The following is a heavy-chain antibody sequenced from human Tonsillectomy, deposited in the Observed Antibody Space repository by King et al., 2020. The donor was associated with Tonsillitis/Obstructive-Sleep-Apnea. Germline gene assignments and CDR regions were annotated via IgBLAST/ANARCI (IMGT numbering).Heavy chain of an antibody. CDR1: GFTFDDYA. CDR3: AGDLGDNGGSYYFDS. V-gene: IGHV3-9*01. J-gene: IGHJ4*02. CDR2: ITWNSDAV. D-gene: IGHD2-21*01. Sequence: VQLVESGGDLLQPGRSLRLSCAASGFTFDDYAMHWVRQAPGKGLEWVSGITWNSDAVGYATSVKGRFTISRDNAKNSLYLQMDSLRTEDTALYYCAGDLGDNGGSYYFDSWGQGTLVTVSS.